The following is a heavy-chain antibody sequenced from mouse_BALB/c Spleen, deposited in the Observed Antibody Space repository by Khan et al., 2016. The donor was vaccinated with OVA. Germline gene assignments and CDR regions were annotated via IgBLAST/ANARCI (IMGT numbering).Heavy chain of an antibody. D-gene: IGHD3-3*01. CDR2: ISYSGST. V-gene: IGHV3-2*02. CDR1: GYSITSDYV. CDR3: TRGRAN. Sequence: EVQLQESGPGLVKPSQSLSLTCTVTGYSITSDYVWNWIRQFPGNKLEWMGYISYSGSTSYTPSLKSRFSITRDTSKNQFFLQLNSMTTEDTATYYCTRGRANWGQGTLVTGSA. J-gene: IGHJ3*01.